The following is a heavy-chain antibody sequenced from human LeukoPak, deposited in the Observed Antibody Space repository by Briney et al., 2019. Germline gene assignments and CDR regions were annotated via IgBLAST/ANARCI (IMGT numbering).Heavy chain of an antibody. V-gene: IGHV1-69*06. CDR3: AGPGVVVAAHYGMDV. J-gene: IGHJ6*04. Sequence: GASVKVSCKASGGTFSSYAISWVRQAPGQGPEWMGGIIPIFGTANYAQKFQGRVTITADKSTSTAYMELSSLRSEDTAVYHCAGPGVVVAAHYGMDVWGKGTTVTVSS. D-gene: IGHD2-15*01. CDR2: IIPIFGTA. CDR1: GGTFSSYA.